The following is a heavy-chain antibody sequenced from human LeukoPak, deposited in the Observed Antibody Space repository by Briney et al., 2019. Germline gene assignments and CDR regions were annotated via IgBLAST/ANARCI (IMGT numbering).Heavy chain of an antibody. CDR1: GFTFSSYA. CDR3: ARGPGTAMVIDYYYYGMDV. Sequence: GGSLRLSCAASGFTFSSYAMSWVRQAPGKGLVWVSRINSDGSSTSYADSVKGRFTISRDNAKNTLYLQMNSLRAEDTAVYYCARGPGTAMVIDYYYYGMDVWGQGTTVTVSS. J-gene: IGHJ6*02. CDR2: INSDGSST. V-gene: IGHV3-74*01. D-gene: IGHD5-18*01.